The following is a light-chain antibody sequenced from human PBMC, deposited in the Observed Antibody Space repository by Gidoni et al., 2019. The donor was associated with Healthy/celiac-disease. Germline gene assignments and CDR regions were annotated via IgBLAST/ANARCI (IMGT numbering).Light chain of an antibody. J-gene: IGKJ5*01. CDR1: QSVSSS. Sequence: IVMTQSPATLSVSPGERATLPCRASQSVSSSLAWYQQKPGKAPRLLIYSASSRASGVPARFSGSGSGTEFTLTISSLQSEDFAIYYCQQYNSYLNTFGQGTRLEIK. CDR2: SAS. CDR3: QQYNSYLNT. V-gene: IGKV3-15*01.